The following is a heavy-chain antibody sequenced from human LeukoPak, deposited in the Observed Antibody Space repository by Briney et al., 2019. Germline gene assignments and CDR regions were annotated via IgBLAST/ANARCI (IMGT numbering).Heavy chain of an antibody. CDR1: GGSINSYY. J-gene: IGHJ4*02. CDR3: ARGNAD. Sequence: SGPTLVKPSETLSLTCTVSGGSINSYYWSWIRQTPGKGLEWIGYISYSGSTNYNPSLKSRVTISLGTSKNQFFLKLNSVTAADTALYYCARGNADWGQGTLVTVSS. V-gene: IGHV4-59*01. CDR2: ISYSGST.